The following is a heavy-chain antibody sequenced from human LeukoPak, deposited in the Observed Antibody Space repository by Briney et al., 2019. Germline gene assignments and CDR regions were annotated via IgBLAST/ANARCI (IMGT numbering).Heavy chain of an antibody. CDR1: GYTFTSYD. CDR2: MNPNSGNT. Sequence: ASVKVSCKASGYTFTSYDINWVRQATGQGLEWMGWMNPNSGNTGYAQKFQGRVTMTRNTSISTAYMELSSLRSEDTAVYYCARVDSSSWYSNYYYYGMDVWGQGTTVTVSS. CDR3: ARVDSSSWYSNYYYYGMDV. J-gene: IGHJ6*02. V-gene: IGHV1-8*01. D-gene: IGHD6-13*01.